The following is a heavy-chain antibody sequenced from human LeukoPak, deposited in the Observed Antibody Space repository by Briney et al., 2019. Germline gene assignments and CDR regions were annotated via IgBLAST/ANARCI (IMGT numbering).Heavy chain of an antibody. V-gene: IGHV4-59*01. CDR3: ARGKYYFDY. CDR2: MYYSGNT. CDR1: VDSISGYY. J-gene: IGHJ4*02. Sequence: SQTLSLTCTVSVDSISGYYWSWIRQPPGKGLEWIGYMYYSGNTNYNPSLKSRLTTSLDTSKNQFSLKLSSVTAADTAVYYCARGKYYFDYWGQGTLVTVSS.